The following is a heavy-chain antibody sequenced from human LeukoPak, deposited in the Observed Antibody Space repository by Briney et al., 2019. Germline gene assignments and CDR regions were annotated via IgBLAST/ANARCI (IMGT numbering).Heavy chain of an antibody. D-gene: IGHD1-26*01. V-gene: IGHV1-2*02. CDR2: INPNSGDT. CDR3: AREGAYIGGSYPFDY. J-gene: IGHJ4*02. Sequence: GASVKVSCKASGYTFTGYYMHWVRQAPGQGPEWMGWINPNSGDTHFTQKFQGRVTMTRDSSISTAYMELSRLRSDDTAVYYCAREGAYIGGSYPFDYWGQGTLVTVSS. CDR1: GYTFTGYY.